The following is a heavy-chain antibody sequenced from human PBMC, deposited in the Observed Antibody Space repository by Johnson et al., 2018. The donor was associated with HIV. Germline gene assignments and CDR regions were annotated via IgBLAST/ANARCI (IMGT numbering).Heavy chain of an antibody. CDR2: IHSGGST. CDR3: ASDDILTGYYDAFDI. Sequence: VQLVESGGGLIQPGGSLRLSCAVFGFTVSRNYMSWVRQAPGKGMEWVSVIHSGGSTYYADSVKGRFTISRDNSKNTLYLQMNSLRAEDTAVYYCASDDILTGYYDAFDIWGQGTMVTVSS. D-gene: IGHD3-9*01. V-gene: IGHV3-53*01. J-gene: IGHJ3*02. CDR1: GFTVSRNY.